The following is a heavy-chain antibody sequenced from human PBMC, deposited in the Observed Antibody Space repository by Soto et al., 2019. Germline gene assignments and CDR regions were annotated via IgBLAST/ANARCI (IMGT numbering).Heavy chain of an antibody. CDR1: GGYVSSGSYY. V-gene: IGHV4-61*01. J-gene: IGHJ6*02. CDR2: IYYSGST. Sequence: SETLSLTCTVSGGYVSSGSYYWSWIRQPPGKGLEWIGYIYYSGSTNYNPSLKSRVTISVDTSKNQFSLKLSSVTAADTAVYYCARQMGDIVVVPGYYYGMDVWGQGTTVTVSS. D-gene: IGHD2-2*01. CDR3: ARQMGDIVVVPGYYYGMDV.